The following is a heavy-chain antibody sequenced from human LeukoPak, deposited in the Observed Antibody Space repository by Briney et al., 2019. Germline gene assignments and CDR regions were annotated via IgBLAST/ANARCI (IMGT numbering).Heavy chain of an antibody. D-gene: IGHD4-17*01. CDR2: IQYDGSNK. Sequence: GGSLRLSCAASGFTFSTSGMNWVRQAPGKGLEWVTFIQYDGSNKYYADSEKGRFTFSRDTSKSTLYLQMNSLRAEDTAVYYCAKGYDYGDLPDPNSYFDYWGQGTLVTVSS. V-gene: IGHV3-30*02. CDR3: AKGYDYGDLPDPNSYFDY. J-gene: IGHJ4*02. CDR1: GFTFSTSG.